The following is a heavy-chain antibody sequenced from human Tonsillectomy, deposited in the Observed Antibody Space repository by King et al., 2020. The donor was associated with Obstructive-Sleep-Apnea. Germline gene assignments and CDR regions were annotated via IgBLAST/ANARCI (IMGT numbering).Heavy chain of an antibody. CDR3: ARGGSLGYYFDY. D-gene: IGHD3-10*01. CDR1: RFTFSRYS. J-gene: IGHJ4*02. V-gene: IGHV3-48*04. Sequence: DVQLVESGGGLVQPGGSLRLSCAASRFTFSRYSMNWVRQAPGKGLEWVSYISSSRSTIYYADSVKGRFTISRDNAKNSLYLQMNSLRAEDTAVYYCARGGSLGYYFDYWGQGTLVTVSS. CDR2: ISSSRSTI.